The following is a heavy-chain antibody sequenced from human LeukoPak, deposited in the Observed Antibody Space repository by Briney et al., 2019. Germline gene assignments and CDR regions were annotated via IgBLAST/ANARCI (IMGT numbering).Heavy chain of an antibody. CDR3: ARLGGYCSSTSCYAYRVDP. CDR1: GGSFSGYY. V-gene: IGHV4-34*01. J-gene: IGHJ5*02. CDR2: INHSGST. Sequence: SETLSLTCAVSGGSFSGYYCSWIRQPPGKGLEWIGEINHSGSTNYNPSLKSRVTISVDTSKNQFSLKLSSVTAADTAVYYCARLGGYCSSTSCYAYRVDPWGQGTLVTVSS. D-gene: IGHD2-2*01.